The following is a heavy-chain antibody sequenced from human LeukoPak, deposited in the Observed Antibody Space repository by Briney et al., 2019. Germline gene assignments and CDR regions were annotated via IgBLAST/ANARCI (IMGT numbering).Heavy chain of an antibody. D-gene: IGHD6-6*01. CDR1: GGSISSTYY. CDR3: ATQIAARVVYIYFDY. J-gene: IGHJ4*02. Sequence: SETLSLTCTVSGGSISSTYYWDWIRQPPGKGLEWIGSIYYSGSTYYNPSLKSRVTISVDTSKNQFSLKLSSVTAADTAVYYCATQIAARVVYIYFDYWGQGTLVTVSS. V-gene: IGHV4-39*07. CDR2: IYYSGST.